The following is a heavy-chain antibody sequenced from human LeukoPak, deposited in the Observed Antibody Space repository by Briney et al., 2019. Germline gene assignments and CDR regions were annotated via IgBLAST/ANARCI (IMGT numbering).Heavy chain of an antibody. CDR3: AKDFSPRGYYYFDY. J-gene: IGHJ4*02. D-gene: IGHD3-3*01. CDR2: ISSSGSTI. Sequence: PGGSLRLSCAASGFTFSDYYMSWIRQAPGKGLEWVSYISSSGSTIYYADSVKGRFTISRDNSKNTLYLQMNSLRAEDTAVYYCAKDFSPRGYYYFDYWGQGTLVTVSS. V-gene: IGHV3-11*01. CDR1: GFTFSDYY.